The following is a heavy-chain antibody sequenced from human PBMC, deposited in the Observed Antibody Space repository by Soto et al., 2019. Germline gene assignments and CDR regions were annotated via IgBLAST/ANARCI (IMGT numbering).Heavy chain of an antibody. CDR3: AKDLRTTISDYGMDV. CDR1: GFTFGSHG. V-gene: IGHV3-30*18. CDR2: ISYDETNE. J-gene: IGHJ6*02. Sequence: QAQLVESGGGLVQPGGSLRLTCVASGFTFGSHGMHWVRQAPGKGLEWVAVISYDETNEHYVDSVKGRFTISRDNSKSILYLQMNRLRPEDTAVYKCAKDLRTTISDYGMDVWGQGTTVTVSS.